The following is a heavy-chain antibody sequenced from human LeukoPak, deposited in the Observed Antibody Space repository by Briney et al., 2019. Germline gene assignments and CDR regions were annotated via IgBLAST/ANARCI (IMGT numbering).Heavy chain of an antibody. CDR2: IHPSSGGT. D-gene: IGHD3-16*01. CDR1: GFTFSDYY. J-gene: IGHJ6*02. Sequence: ASVNVSCKASGFTFSDYYIHWVRQAPGQGLEWMGWIHPSSGGTNYAQKFQGRVTQTRNTSTSTAYMELSSLRSDDTAVYYCARPQRLIYVWGSHRPLYGMDVWGQGTTVTVSS. V-gene: IGHV1-2*02. CDR3: ARPQRLIYVWGSHRPLYGMDV.